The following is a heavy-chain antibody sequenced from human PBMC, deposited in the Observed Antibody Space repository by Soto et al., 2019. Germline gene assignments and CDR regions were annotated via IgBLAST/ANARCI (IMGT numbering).Heavy chain of an antibody. D-gene: IGHD3-10*01. J-gene: IGHJ5*02. CDR1: GFTFSSYA. CDR2: ISGNGGSS. CDR3: AKDPYFGSGSYPNWCDP. Sequence: EVQLLESGGGLVQPGGSLGLSCAASGFTFSSYAMSWVRQSPGKGLEWVSAISGNGGSSYYADSVKGRFTISRDNSKNTLYLQMNSLRAEDTALYYCAKDPYFGSGSYPNWCDPWGQGTQVTVSS. V-gene: IGHV3-23*01.